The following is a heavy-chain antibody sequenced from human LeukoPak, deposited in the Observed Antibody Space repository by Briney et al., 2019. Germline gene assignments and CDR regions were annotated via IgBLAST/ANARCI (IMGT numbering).Heavy chain of an antibody. CDR1: GGSISSYY. Sequence: SETLSLTCTVSGGSISSYYWSWIRQHPGKGLEWIGYIYYSGSTYYNPSLKSRVTISVDTSKNQFSLKLSSVTAADTAVYYCARAHHDSSGYFSYSYYYGTDVWGQGTTVTVSS. D-gene: IGHD3-22*01. CDR2: IYYSGST. CDR3: ARAHHDSSGYFSYSYYYGTDV. V-gene: IGHV4-59*06. J-gene: IGHJ6*02.